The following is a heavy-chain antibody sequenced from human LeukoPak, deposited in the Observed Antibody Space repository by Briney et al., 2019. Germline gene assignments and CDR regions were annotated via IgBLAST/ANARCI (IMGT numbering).Heavy chain of an antibody. CDR1: GFTFSSYW. J-gene: IGHJ4*02. Sequence: GGALRLSCAASGFTFSSYWMSWVRQAPGKGLEWVANIKQDGGEKYYVDSVKGRFTISRDNAKNSLYLQMNSLRAEDTAVYYCARVLGFNYYDSRELDYWGQGTLVTVSS. V-gene: IGHV3-7*01. CDR2: IKQDGGEK. D-gene: IGHD3-22*01. CDR3: ARVLGFNYYDSRELDY.